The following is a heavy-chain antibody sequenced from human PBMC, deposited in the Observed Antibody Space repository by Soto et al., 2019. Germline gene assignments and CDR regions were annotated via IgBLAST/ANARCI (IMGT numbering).Heavy chain of an antibody. V-gene: IGHV4-39*01. Sequence: SETLSLTCTVSGGSISSSSYYWGWIRQPPGKGLEWIGSIYYSGSTYYNPSLKSRVTISVDTSKNQFSLELSSVTAADTAVYYCARHTPAISISDHWGQGTLVTVSS. CDR1: GGSISSSSYY. CDR2: IYYSGST. CDR3: ARHTPAISISDH. J-gene: IGHJ4*02. D-gene: IGHD2-15*01.